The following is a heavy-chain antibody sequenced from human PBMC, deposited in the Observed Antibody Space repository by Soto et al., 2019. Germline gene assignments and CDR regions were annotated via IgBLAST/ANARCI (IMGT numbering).Heavy chain of an antibody. Sequence: GESLKIACKGSGYTITSYCIAWVLQMPWKGLEWMGLIYPGDSDTRYSPSFQGQVTISADKSISTAYLQWSSLKASDSAMYYCAIRGNSHAYFDFWGQGTLVTVSS. J-gene: IGHJ4*02. CDR1: GYTITSYC. CDR3: AIRGNSHAYFDF. D-gene: IGHD5-18*01. V-gene: IGHV5-51*01. CDR2: IYPGDSDT.